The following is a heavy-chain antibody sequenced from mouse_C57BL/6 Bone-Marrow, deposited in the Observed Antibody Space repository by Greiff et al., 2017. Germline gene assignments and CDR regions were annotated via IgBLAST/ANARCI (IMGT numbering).Heavy chain of an antibody. CDR2: ISNGGGSP. CDR1: GFTFSDYY. J-gene: IGHJ3*01. D-gene: IGHD2-12*01. V-gene: IGHV5-12*01. Sequence: EVKLMESGGGLVQPGGSLKLSCAASGFTFSDYYMYWVRQTPEKRLEWVAYISNGGGSPYYPDTVKGRFTISRDNAKNTLYLQMSRLKSEDTAMYYCASPYCYGWFAYWGQGTLVTVSA. CDR3: ASPYCYGWFAY.